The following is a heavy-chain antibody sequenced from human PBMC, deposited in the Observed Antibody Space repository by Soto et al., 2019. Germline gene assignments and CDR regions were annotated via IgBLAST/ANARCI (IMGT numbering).Heavy chain of an antibody. Sequence: ASVKVSCKASGYTFTDYFIHWVRQAPGQGFEWMGWINPNSRGINYAQKFQGRVAMTRDTSNSTAYMELRGPRSDDTAVYYCARVTLKAGNWFDPWGQGTLVTVSS. CDR3: ARVTLKAGNWFDP. J-gene: IGHJ5*02. CDR1: GYTFTDYF. CDR2: INPNSRGI. V-gene: IGHV1-2*02.